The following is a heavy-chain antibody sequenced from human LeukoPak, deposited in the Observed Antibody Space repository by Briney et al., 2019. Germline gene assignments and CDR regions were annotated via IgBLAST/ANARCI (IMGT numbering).Heavy chain of an antibody. CDR1: GFTFSSYG. Sequence: GGSLRLSRAASGFTFSSYGMHWARQAPGKGLEWVAFIRYDGSNKYYADSVKGRFTISRDNSKNTLYLQMNSLRAEDTAVYYCAKAGEGRYFDWLLLDYWGQGTLVTVSS. CDR2: IRYDGSNK. J-gene: IGHJ4*02. D-gene: IGHD3-9*01. V-gene: IGHV3-30*02. CDR3: AKAGEGRYFDWLLLDY.